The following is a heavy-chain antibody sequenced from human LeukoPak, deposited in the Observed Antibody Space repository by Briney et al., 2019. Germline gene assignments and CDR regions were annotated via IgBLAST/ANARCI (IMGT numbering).Heavy chain of an antibody. D-gene: IGHD3-22*01. CDR1: GFTVSSDY. J-gene: IGHJ4*02. CDR2: IYAGGST. V-gene: IGHV3-53*01. Sequence: GGSLRLSCAASGFTVSSDYMSWVRQAPGKGLEWVSVIYAGGSTYYADSVKGRFTISRDNAKNSLYLQMNSLRAEDTAVYYCARERTNYYDSSGLDYWGQGTLVTVSS. CDR3: ARERTNYYDSSGLDY.